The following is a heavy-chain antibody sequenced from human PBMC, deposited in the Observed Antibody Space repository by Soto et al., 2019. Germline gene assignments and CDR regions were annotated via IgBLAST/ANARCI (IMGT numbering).Heavy chain of an antibody. V-gene: IGHV4-59*01. CDR3: ARSSYSSSQPFDY. J-gene: IGHJ4*02. D-gene: IGHD6-6*01. CDR2: IYYSGST. Sequence: SETLSLTCTVSGGSISSYYWSWIRQPPGKGLEWIGYIYYSGSTNYNPSLKSRVTISVDTSKNQFSLKLSSVTAADTAVYYCARSSYSSSQPFDYWGQGTLVTVSS. CDR1: GGSISSYY.